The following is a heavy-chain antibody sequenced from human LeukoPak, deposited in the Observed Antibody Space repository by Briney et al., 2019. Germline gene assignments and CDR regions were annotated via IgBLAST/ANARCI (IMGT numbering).Heavy chain of an antibody. Sequence: SETLSLTCSVSGGSISSSTYYWCWIRQPPGKGLEWKGSIYYSGSNYYNPSIKSRVTIFVDTSKNQFSLKLTSVAAADTAVYYCARQGGGGRAFDIWGQGTMVTVAS. CDR1: GGSISSSTYY. J-gene: IGHJ3*02. CDR2: IYYSGSN. D-gene: IGHD1-26*01. CDR3: ARQGGGGRAFDI. V-gene: IGHV4-39*01.